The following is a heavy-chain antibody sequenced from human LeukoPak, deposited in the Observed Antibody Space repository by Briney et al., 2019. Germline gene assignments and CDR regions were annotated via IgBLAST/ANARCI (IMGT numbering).Heavy chain of an antibody. D-gene: IGHD5-12*01. Sequence: GGALRLSCPASGFTFSDYYMSWLRQAPGKGLEWVSYISNSGCTIYYADSVKGRFTISRDNAKNSLYLHMNSLRAEDTAVYYCGRAKEDYSGYGTYEQYYYFYMDVWGKGTTVTVSS. CDR3: GRAKEDYSGYGTYEQYYYFYMDV. J-gene: IGHJ6*03. V-gene: IGHV3-11*01. CDR1: GFTFSDYY. CDR2: ISNSGCTI.